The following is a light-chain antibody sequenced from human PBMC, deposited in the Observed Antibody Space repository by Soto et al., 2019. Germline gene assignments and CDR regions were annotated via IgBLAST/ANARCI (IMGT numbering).Light chain of an antibody. J-gene: IGKJ2*01. CDR2: SAS. Sequence: MVLTQSPDTLSLSPGERATLSCRASQSVSRNWLAWYQQKPGRAPRLLIYSASSRLTGIPDRFSGSGYGKDFTLNICARELEGVAAYYRQQYAMSPPAIFGQG. CDR1: QSVSRNW. CDR3: QQYAMSPPAI. V-gene: IGKV3-20*01.